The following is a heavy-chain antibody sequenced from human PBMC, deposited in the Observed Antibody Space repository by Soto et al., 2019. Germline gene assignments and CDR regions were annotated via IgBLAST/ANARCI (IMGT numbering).Heavy chain of an antibody. CDR2: INAGNGNT. CDR1: GYTFTSYA. J-gene: IGHJ4*02. V-gene: IGHV1-3*01. CDR3: ARGARWNGYNRRIDY. Sequence: ASVKVSCKASGYTFTSYAMHWVRQAPGQRLEWMGWINAGNGNTNYAQKLQGRVTMTTDTSTSTAYMELRSLRSDDTAVYYCARGARWNGYNRRIDYWGQGTLVTVSS. D-gene: IGHD5-12*01.